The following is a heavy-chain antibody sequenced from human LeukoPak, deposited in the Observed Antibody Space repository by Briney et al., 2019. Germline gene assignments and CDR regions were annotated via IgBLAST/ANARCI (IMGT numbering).Heavy chain of an antibody. Sequence: GGSLRLSCAASGFTFTPYAMSWVRQAPGKGLQWVSALSGSGASTYYADSVKGRFTISRDNSKNTVYLQMNGLRAEDTAVSYCAKNHYNTDSYSDYWGQGTLVTVSS. CDR1: GFTFTPYA. J-gene: IGHJ4*02. D-gene: IGHD1-14*01. CDR3: AKNHYNTDSYSDY. CDR2: LSGSGAST. V-gene: IGHV3-23*01.